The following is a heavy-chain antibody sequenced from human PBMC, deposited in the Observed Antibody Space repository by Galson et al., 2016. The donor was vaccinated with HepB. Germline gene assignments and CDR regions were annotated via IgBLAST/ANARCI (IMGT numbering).Heavy chain of an antibody. Sequence: SLRLSCAASGFTFSSYGIHWVRQAPGKGLEWVAVISYDGNNKYYADSVKGRFTISRDSSQNTLYLQMNSLRTEDTAVYFCARKSMAGPRSYFDYWGQGTLDTVSS. CDR2: ISYDGNNK. V-gene: IGHV3-30*03. CDR1: GFTFSSYG. D-gene: IGHD6-19*01. J-gene: IGHJ4*02. CDR3: ARKSMAGPRSYFDY.